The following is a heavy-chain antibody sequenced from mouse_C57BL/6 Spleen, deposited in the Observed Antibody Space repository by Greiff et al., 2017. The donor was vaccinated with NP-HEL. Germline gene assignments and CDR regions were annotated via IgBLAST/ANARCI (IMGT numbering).Heavy chain of an antibody. CDR3: AVSLITTVVARGMDY. CDR1: GYTFTSYW. V-gene: IGHV1-59*01. CDR2: IDPSDSYT. J-gene: IGHJ4*01. D-gene: IGHD1-1*01. Sequence: QVQLQQPGAELVRPGTSVKLSCKASGYTFTSYWMHWVKQRPGQGLEWIGVIDPSDSYTNYNQKFKGKATLTVDTSSSTAYMQLSSLTSEDSAVYYCAVSLITTVVARGMDYWGQGTSVTVSS.